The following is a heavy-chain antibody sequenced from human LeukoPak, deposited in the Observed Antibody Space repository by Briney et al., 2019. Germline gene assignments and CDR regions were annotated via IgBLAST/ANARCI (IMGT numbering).Heavy chain of an antibody. Sequence: GGSLRLSCAASGFAFSTYDMNWVRQAPGKGLEWVSYISSSSRTISYADSVKGRFTISRDNAKNSLYLQMNSLRAEDTAVYYCARLRYYAMDVWGQGTTVTASS. CDR2: ISSSSRTI. V-gene: IGHV3-48*01. CDR3: ARLRYYAMDV. J-gene: IGHJ6*02. CDR1: GFAFSTYD.